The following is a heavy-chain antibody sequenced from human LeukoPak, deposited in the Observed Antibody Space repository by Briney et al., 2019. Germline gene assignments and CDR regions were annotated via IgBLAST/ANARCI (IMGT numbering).Heavy chain of an antibody. D-gene: IGHD6-13*01. V-gene: IGHV4-59*08. CDR1: GGSMSRYD. Sequence: SETLSLTCTVSGGSMSRYDWSWIRQAPGKGLEWIGYVYSSGITNYNPSLRSRVTISVDTSRNQFSLKLTSVTAADTAVYYCARQGDNTRWYVWFDPWGQGTLVTVSS. CDR3: ARQGDNTRWYVWFDP. J-gene: IGHJ5*02. CDR2: VYSSGIT.